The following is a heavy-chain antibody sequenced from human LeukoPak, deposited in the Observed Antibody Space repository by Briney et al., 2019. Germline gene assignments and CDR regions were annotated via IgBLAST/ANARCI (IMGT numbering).Heavy chain of an antibody. D-gene: IGHD6-13*01. J-gene: IGHJ3*02. CDR3: ARSGQQLVRDDAFDI. CDR2: IKQDGSEK. CDR1: GFTFSSYW. V-gene: IGHV3-7*01. Sequence: GGSLRLSCAASGFTFSSYWMSWVRQAPGKGLEWVANIKQDGSEKYYVDSVKGRSTISRDNAKNSLYLQMNSLRAEDTAVYYCARSGQQLVRDDAFDIWGQGTMVTVSS.